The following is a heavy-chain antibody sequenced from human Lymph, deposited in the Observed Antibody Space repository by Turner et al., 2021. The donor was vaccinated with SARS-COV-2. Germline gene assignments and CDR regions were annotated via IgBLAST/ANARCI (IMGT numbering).Heavy chain of an antibody. CDR1: GGSMNNNY. J-gene: IGHJ5*02. D-gene: IGHD2-21*02. Sequence: QVQLQESGPRLVTPLETLSLPCTVSGGSMNNNYWSWIRQPPGKRLEWIGFIFYRGSTNYNPSLKSRVTISVDTSENQFSLKLTSVTAADTAIYYCARQTVNNWVDPWGQGTLVTVSS. V-gene: IGHV4-59*01. CDR2: IFYRGST. CDR3: ARQTVNNWVDP.